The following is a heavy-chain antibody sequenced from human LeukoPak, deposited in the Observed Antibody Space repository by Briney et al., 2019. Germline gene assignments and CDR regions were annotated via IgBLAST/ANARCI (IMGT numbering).Heavy chain of an antibody. CDR2: ISGSGGST. J-gene: IGHJ6*02. V-gene: IGHV3-23*01. Sequence: PGASLRLSCAASGFTFSSYARSWVRQAPGKGLEWVSAISGSGGSTYYADSVKGRFTISRDNSKNTLYLQMNSLRAEDTAVYYCAHSVDYYYYYGMDVWGQGTTVTVSS. CDR1: GFTFSSYA. CDR3: AHSVDYYYYYGMDV.